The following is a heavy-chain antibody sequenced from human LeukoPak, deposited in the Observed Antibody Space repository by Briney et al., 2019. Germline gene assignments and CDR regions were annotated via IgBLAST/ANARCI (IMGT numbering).Heavy chain of an antibody. CDR1: GFTFITYA. D-gene: IGHD5-18*01. CDR3: ARDQYSYGYRGYFDY. CDR2: ISYDGSNK. J-gene: IGHJ4*02. Sequence: GDSLRLPCAASGFTFITYAMHYPRQAPGKGLEWVAVISYDGSNKEYADSVKGRFTISRDNSKNTLYLQMNSRRAEDTAVYYCARDQYSYGYRGYFDYWGQGTLVTVSS. V-gene: IGHV3-30*04.